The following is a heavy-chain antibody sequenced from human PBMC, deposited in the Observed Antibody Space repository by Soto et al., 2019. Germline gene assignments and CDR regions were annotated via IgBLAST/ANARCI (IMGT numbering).Heavy chain of an antibody. CDR2: IYSGGST. CDR3: ARVRGETWANSGLDY. V-gene: IGHV3-66*01. J-gene: IGHJ4*02. D-gene: IGHD5-12*01. Sequence: GGSLRLSCAASGFTVSSNYMSWVRQAPGKGLEWVSVIYSGGSTYYADSVKGRFTISRDNSKNTLYLQMNSLRAEDTAVYYCARVRGETWANSGLDYWGQGTLVTVSS. CDR1: GFTVSSNY.